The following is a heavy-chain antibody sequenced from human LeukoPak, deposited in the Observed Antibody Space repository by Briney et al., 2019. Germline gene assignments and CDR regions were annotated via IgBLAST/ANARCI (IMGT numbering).Heavy chain of an antibody. V-gene: IGHV1-69*05. CDR2: IIPIFGTA. CDR1: GGTFSSYA. Sequence: ASVKVSCKASGGTFSSYAISWVRQAPGQGLEWMGGIIPIFGTANYAQKFQGRVTITTDESTSTAYMELSSLRSEDTAVYYCAREGRDGYKGAFDYWGQGTLVTVSS. CDR3: AREGRDGYKGAFDY. J-gene: IGHJ4*02. D-gene: IGHD5-24*01.